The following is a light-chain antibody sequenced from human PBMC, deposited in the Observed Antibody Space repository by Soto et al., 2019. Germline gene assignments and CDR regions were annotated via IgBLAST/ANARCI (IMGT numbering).Light chain of an antibody. V-gene: IGKV1-39*01. CDR3: QQSYSTPRT. CDR2: AAS. CDR1: QSIRHY. Sequence: DIQMTQSPSSLSASVGDRVTITCRASQSIRHYLNWYQQKSGKPPKLLMYAASSLQSGVPSMFGGSGSGTDFPLTISSLQPEDFATYYFQQSYSTPRTFGQGTKVEIK. J-gene: IGKJ1*01.